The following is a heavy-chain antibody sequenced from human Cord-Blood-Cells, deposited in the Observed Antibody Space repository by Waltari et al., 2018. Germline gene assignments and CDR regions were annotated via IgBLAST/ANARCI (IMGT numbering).Heavy chain of an antibody. V-gene: IGHV1-2*02. J-gene: IGHJ3*02. Sequence: QVQLVQSGVEVKKPAASVKVSCKASGYTFTGPYMHWVPQATGQGLEWMGWLNPNRGGRNDAQKYQGRVTMTRDRSISTAYRELSRLGSDDTAVYYCARLPLEYRDAFDIWGQGTMVTVS. D-gene: IGHD6-6*01. CDR1: GYTFTGPY. CDR2: LNPNRGGR. CDR3: ARLPLEYRDAFDI.